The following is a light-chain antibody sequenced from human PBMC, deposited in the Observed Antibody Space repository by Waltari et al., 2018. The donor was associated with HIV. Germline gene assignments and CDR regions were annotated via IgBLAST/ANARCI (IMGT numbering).Light chain of an antibody. Sequence: DIQMTQSPSTLSASVGDRVTITCRASQSISSWLAWYQQKPGKAPKLLIYKASILESGVPSRFSGSVSGTEFTLTISSLQPDDFATYYCQQYNTYPYTFGQGTKLEIK. V-gene: IGKV1-5*03. CDR3: QQYNTYPYT. J-gene: IGKJ2*01. CDR2: KAS. CDR1: QSISSW.